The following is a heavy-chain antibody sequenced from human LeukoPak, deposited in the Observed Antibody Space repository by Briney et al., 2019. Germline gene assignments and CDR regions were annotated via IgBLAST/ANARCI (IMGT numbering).Heavy chain of an antibody. D-gene: IGHD3-10*01. CDR2: ISYSGNT. J-gene: IGHJ4*02. CDR1: GGPISSYY. V-gene: IGHV4-59*08. CDR3: ARHDSYIPY. Sequence: SETLSLTCSVSGGPISSYYWSWIRQPPGKGLEWVAYISYSGNTNYNPSLKSRVTISVDTSKNQFSLRLSSVTAADTAVYFCARHDSYIPYWGQGIPVTVSS.